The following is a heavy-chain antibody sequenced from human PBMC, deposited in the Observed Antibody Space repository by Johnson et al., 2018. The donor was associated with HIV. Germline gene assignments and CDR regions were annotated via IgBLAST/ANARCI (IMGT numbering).Heavy chain of an antibody. D-gene: IGHD5-24*01. V-gene: IGHV3-9*01. CDR2: IIWNSGSM. J-gene: IGHJ3*02. CDR1: GFTFDDYA. CDR3: AKDVTIGSYNDAFDI. Sequence: VQVVESGGDLVQPGRSLRLSCAASGFTFDDYAMHWVRQAPGKGLEWVSGIIWNSGSMGYAASVKGRFTISSDNAKTSLYLQMNSLRAEDTALYYCAKDVTIGSYNDAFDIWGQGTMVTVSS.